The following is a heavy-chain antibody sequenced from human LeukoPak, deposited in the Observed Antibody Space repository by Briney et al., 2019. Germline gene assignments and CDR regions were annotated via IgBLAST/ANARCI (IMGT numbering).Heavy chain of an antibody. CDR3: ARLGVVGARDYYMDV. V-gene: IGHV3-21*01. CDR1: GFTFSSYS. CDR2: ISSSSSYI. Sequence: PGGSLRLSCAASGFTFSSYSMNWVRQAPGKGLEWVSSISSSSSYIYYADSVKGRFTISRGNAKNSLYLQMNSLRAEDTAVYYCARLGVVGARDYYMDVWGKGTTVTVSS. J-gene: IGHJ6*03. D-gene: IGHD1-26*01.